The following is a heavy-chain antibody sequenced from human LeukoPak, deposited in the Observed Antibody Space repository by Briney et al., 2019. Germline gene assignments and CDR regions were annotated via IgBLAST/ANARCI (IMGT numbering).Heavy chain of an antibody. CDR1: GFTFSSYG. V-gene: IGHV3-30*02. J-gene: IGHJ4*02. CDR3: AKVTGLSKYYSIDY. CDR2: IRYDGSNK. Sequence: GGSLRLSCAASGFTFSSYGMHWVRQAPGKGLEWVAFIRYDGSNKYYADSVKGRFTISRDNSKNTLYLQMNSLRAEDTAFYYCAKVTGLSKYYSIDYWGQGTLVTVSS. D-gene: IGHD2/OR15-2a*01.